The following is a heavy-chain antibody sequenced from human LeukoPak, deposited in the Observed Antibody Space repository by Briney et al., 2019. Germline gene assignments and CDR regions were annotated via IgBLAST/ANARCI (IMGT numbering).Heavy chain of an antibody. CDR2: IRYDGSNK. Sequence: GGSLRLSCAASGFTFSSYGMHWVRQAPGKGLEWVAFIRYDGSNKYYADSVKGRFTISRDNSKNTLYLQMNSLRAEDTAVYYCAKRKGFLNLVADYWGQGTLVTVSS. CDR3: AKRKGFLNLVADY. J-gene: IGHJ4*02. V-gene: IGHV3-30*02. D-gene: IGHD5-12*01. CDR1: GFTFSSYG.